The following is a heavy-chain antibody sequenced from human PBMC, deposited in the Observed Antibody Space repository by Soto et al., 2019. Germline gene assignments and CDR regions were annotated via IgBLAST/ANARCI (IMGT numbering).Heavy chain of an antibody. CDR2: INHSGST. CDR3: ARHQNRGYCSGGSCYSGWFDP. V-gene: IGHV4-34*01. J-gene: IGHJ5*02. D-gene: IGHD2-15*01. Sequence: QVQLQQWGAGLLKPSETLSLTCAVYGGSFSGYYWSWIRQPPGKGLEWIGEINHSGSTNYNPSLKSRVTLSVDTSKNQFSLKLSSVTAADTAVYYCARHQNRGYCSGGSCYSGWFDPWGQGTLVTVSS. CDR1: GGSFSGYY.